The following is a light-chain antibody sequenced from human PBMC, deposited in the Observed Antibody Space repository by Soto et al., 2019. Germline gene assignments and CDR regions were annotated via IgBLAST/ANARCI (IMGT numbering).Light chain of an antibody. V-gene: IGKV1-12*01. CDR1: QGISNW. Sequence: DIQMTQSPSSVSASVGDRVSITCRASQGISNWLAWYQQKPGRDPKLLIYTGSSLQSGVPSRFSCTGYGTDSTLTISSLQPEDVATYYCQQANSFPLLFGGGPNV. CDR3: QQANSFPLL. J-gene: IGKJ4*02. CDR2: TGS.